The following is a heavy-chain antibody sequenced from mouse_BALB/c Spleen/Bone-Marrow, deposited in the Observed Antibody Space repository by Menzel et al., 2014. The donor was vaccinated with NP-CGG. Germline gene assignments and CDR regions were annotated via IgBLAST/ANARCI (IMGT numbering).Heavy chain of an antibody. D-gene: IGHD2-12*01. CDR2: ILPGSGST. V-gene: IGHV1-9*01. CDR3: ARREVSYYYDY. J-gene: IGHJ2*01. Sequence: QVQLQQSGAELMKPGASVKISCKATGYTFSSYWIEWVKQRPGHGLEWIGEILPGSGSTNYNEKFKGEATFTADTSSNTAYMQLSSLTSEDSAVYYCARREVSYYYDYWGQGTTLTVSS. CDR1: GYTFSSYW.